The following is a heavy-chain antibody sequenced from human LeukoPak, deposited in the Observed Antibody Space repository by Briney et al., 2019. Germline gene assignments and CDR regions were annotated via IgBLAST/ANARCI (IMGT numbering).Heavy chain of an antibody. CDR2: ISSNGGST. CDR3: ARLGLARTADY. CDR1: GFTFSSYA. V-gene: IGHV3-64*01. J-gene: IGHJ4*02. D-gene: IGHD3-16*01. Sequence: GGSLRLSCAASGFTFSSYAMHWVRQAPGKGLEYVSAISSNGGSTYYANSVKGRFTISRDNSKNTLYLQMGSQRAEDMAVYYCARLGLARTADYWGQGTLVTVSS.